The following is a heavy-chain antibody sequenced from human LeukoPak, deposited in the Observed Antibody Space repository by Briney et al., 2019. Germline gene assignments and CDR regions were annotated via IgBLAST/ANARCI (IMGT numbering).Heavy chain of an antibody. CDR3: ARYLKGYCSTTSCYFDH. J-gene: IGHJ4*02. CDR2: IYPGDSDT. V-gene: IGHV5-51*01. CDR1: GYSFSSYW. D-gene: IGHD2-2*01. Sequence: GESLKISCQGSGYSFSSYWIGWVRQMPGQALEWMGTIYPGDSDTRYSPSFQGQVTISADKSISTAYLQWSSLRASDTAMYYCARYLKGYCSTTSCYFDHWGQGTLVTVSS.